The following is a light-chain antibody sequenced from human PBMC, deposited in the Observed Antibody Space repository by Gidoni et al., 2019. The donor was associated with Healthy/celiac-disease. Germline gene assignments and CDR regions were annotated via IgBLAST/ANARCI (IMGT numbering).Light chain of an antibody. CDR1: QSISSW. Sequence: DIQMTQSPSTLSASVGDRVTITCRASQSISSWLAWYQQKPGKAPKLLIYDASSLESGVPSRFSGSGSGTEFTLTISSLQPDDFATYYCQQYNSYLTFGGXTKVEIK. CDR3: QQYNSYLT. V-gene: IGKV1-5*01. J-gene: IGKJ4*01. CDR2: DAS.